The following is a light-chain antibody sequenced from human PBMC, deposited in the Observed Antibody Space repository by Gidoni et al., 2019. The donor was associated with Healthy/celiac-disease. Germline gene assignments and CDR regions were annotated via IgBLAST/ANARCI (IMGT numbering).Light chain of an antibody. CDR3: QQYGSSPGT. V-gene: IGKV3-20*01. J-gene: IGKJ1*01. CDR2: GAS. CDR1: QSVSSSY. Sequence: EIVFTQFPGTLSLSPGERATLSCRASQSVSSSYLAWYQQKPGQAPRLLIYGASSRATGIPDRFSGSGSGTDFTLTISRLEPEDFAVYYCQQYGSSPGTFGQGTKVEIK.